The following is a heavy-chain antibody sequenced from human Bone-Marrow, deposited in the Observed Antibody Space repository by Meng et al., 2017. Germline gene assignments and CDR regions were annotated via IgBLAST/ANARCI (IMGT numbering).Heavy chain of an antibody. V-gene: IGHV1-69*01. D-gene: IGHD1-1*01. CDR3: ARTNWEDWYFDL. J-gene: IGHJ2*01. CDR2: IIPIFGTA. Sequence: HGQLVQSWAEVKKPWCSVKVSCKASGGTFSSYAISWVRQAPGQGLEWMGGIIPIFGTANYAQKFQGRVTITADESTSTAYMELSSLRSEDTAVYYCARTNWEDWYFDLWGRGTLVTVSS. CDR1: GGTFSSYA.